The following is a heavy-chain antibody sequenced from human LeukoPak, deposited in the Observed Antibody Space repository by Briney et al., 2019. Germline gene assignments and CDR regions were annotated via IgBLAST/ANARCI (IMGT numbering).Heavy chain of an antibody. Sequence: PSETLSLTCTVSGDSINSNYWSWIRQPPGKGLEWIGYIYDSWNTKYNPSLKGRVTISGDTSKNLFSLELTSVTAADTAVYYCATCRDEFADYGFTSWGQGFLVTVSS. CDR2: IYDSWNT. CDR1: GDSINSNY. CDR3: ATCRDEFADYGFTS. J-gene: IGHJ5*02. D-gene: IGHD4-17*01. V-gene: IGHV4-59*01.